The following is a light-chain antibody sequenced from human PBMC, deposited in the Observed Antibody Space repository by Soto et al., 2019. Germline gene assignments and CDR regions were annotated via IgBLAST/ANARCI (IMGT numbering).Light chain of an antibody. CDR3: CSYAGGYIFV. CDR2: DVT. CDR1: SSDVGRYNY. Sequence: QSVLTQPRSVSGSPGQSVTISCTGTSSDVGRYNYVSWYQQHPGKAPKLIIYDVTKQPSGVPDRFSGSKSGNTASLTISGLQAEDEVDYYCCSYAGGYIFVFGTGTKVTVL. V-gene: IGLV2-11*01. J-gene: IGLJ1*01.